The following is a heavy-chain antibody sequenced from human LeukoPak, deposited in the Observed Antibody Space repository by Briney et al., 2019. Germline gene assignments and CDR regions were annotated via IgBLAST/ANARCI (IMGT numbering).Heavy chain of an antibody. J-gene: IGHJ4*02. CDR3: AGVEVGPTYFDL. Sequence: PGGSLRLSCAASGFTFRYYWIHWVRQVPGKGLVWLSRINTDGSHTNYADSVKDRFTMSRDNAKNTVHLQMNSLTAEDTAVYYCAGVEVGPTYFDLWSQGTLVTVSS. CDR2: INTDGSHT. D-gene: IGHD1-26*01. CDR1: GFTFRYYW. V-gene: IGHV3-74*01.